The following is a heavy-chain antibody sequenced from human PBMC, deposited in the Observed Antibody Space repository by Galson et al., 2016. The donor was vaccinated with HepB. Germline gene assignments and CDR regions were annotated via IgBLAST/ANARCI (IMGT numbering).Heavy chain of an antibody. CDR2: IDHDGDT. CDR1: GGSFSGYY. V-gene: IGHV4-34*01. D-gene: IGHD5-18*01. J-gene: IGHJ6*03. Sequence: ETLSLTCAVYGGSFSGYYWSWIRQSPGKGLEWIGEIDHDGDTNYSPSLRSRLTISVDTSKSQFSLKLISVTAADTGVYYCARGDRYGPNSYYYYYMDVWDKGTTVIVSS. CDR3: ARGDRYGPNSYYYYYMDV.